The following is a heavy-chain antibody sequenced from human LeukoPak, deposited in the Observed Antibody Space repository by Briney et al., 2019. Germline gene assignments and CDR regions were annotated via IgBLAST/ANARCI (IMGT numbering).Heavy chain of an antibody. Sequence: GGSLRLSCAASGFTFSSYGMHWVRQAPGKGLEWVAFIRCDGSNKYYADSVKGRFTISRDNSKNTLYLQMNSLRAEDTAVYYCAKDRVFSPYYYDSSGYYFWGQGTLVTVSS. CDR2: IRCDGSNK. V-gene: IGHV3-30*02. D-gene: IGHD3-22*01. CDR1: GFTFSSYG. CDR3: AKDRVFSPYYYDSSGYYF. J-gene: IGHJ4*02.